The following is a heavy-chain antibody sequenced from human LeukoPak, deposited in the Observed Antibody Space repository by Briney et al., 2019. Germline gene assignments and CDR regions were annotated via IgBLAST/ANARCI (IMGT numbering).Heavy chain of an antibody. Sequence: PSETLSLTCTVSGGCMSSSSYYWGWIRQPPGKGLEWIGSIYYSGSTYYNPSLKSRVTIAVDTSKNQFSLKMSSVTAADTAVYYCAREPLAAPDYWGQGTLVTVSS. D-gene: IGHD6-13*01. CDR3: AREPLAAPDY. J-gene: IGHJ4*02. CDR2: IYYSGST. V-gene: IGHV4-39*07. CDR1: GGCMSSSSYY.